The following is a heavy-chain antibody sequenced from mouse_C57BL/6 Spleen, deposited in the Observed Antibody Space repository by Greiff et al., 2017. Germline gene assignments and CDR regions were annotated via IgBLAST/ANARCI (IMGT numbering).Heavy chain of an antibody. J-gene: IGHJ2*01. D-gene: IGHD1-1*01. Sequence: QVQLKQSGAELVRPGASVTLSCKASGYTFTDYEMHWVKQTPVHGLEWIGAIDPETGGTAYNQKFKGKAILSSDKSSSTAYMELRSLTSEDSAVYYCTNTVVATRDYWGQGTTLTVSS. V-gene: IGHV1-15*01. CDR1: GYTFTDYE. CDR2: IDPETGGT. CDR3: TNTVVATRDY.